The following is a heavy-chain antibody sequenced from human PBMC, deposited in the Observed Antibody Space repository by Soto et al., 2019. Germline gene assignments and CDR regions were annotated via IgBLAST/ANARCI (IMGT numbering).Heavy chain of an antibody. Sequence: SQTLSLTCAISGDSVSSNSAAWNWIRQSPSRGLEWLGRTYYGSKWYNDYALSVKSRITINPDTSKNQFSLQLNSVTPEDTAVYYCARDLTGYDFWGGYPYWFDPWAQGTLVTVSS. CDR1: GDSVSSNSAA. J-gene: IGHJ5*02. CDR2: TYYGSKWYN. CDR3: ARDLTGYDFWGGYPYWFDP. V-gene: IGHV6-1*01. D-gene: IGHD3-3*01.